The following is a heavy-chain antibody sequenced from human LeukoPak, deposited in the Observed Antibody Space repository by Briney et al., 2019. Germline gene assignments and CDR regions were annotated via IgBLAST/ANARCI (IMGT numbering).Heavy chain of an antibody. CDR2: INPSGGST. J-gene: IGHJ4*02. Sequence: PEASVKVSCKASGYTFTSYYMHWVRQAPGQGLEWMGIINPSGGSTSYAQKFQGRVTMTRDMSTSTVYMELSSLRSEDTAVYYCARDGNYDSSGYYSKEGAFDYWGQGTLVTVSS. CDR3: ARDGNYDSSGYYSKEGAFDY. V-gene: IGHV1-46*01. D-gene: IGHD3-22*01. CDR1: GYTFTSYY.